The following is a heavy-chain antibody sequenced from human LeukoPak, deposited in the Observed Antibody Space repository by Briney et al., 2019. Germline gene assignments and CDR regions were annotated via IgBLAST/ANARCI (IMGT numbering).Heavy chain of an antibody. D-gene: IGHD3-22*01. V-gene: IGHV1-69*05. CDR2: IIPIFGTA. Sequence: SVKVSCKASGYTFTSYYMHWVRQAPGQGLEWMGRIIPIFGTANYAQKFQGRVTITTDESTSTAYMELSSLRSEDTAVYYCARGSGYYYPLDYWGQGTLVTVSS. CDR1: GYTFTSYY. J-gene: IGHJ4*02. CDR3: ARGSGYYYPLDY.